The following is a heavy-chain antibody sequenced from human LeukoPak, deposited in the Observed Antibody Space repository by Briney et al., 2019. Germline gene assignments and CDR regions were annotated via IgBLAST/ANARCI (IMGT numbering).Heavy chain of an antibody. V-gene: IGHV1-2*06. CDR1: GYTFTGYY. D-gene: IGHD4-17*01. J-gene: IGHJ4*02. CDR3: AREWSYGDYYDC. CDR2: INPNSGGT. Sequence: ASVKVSCKASGYTFTGYYMHWVRQAPGQGLEWMGRINPNSGGTNYAQKFQGRVTMTRDTSITAAYMELSRLRSDDTAVYYCAREWSYGDYYDCWGQGTLATVSS.